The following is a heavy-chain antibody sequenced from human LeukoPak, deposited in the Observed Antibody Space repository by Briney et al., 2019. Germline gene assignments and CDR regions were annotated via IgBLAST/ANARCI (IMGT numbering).Heavy chain of an antibody. CDR2: IGPTGSDR. D-gene: IGHD1-14*01. CDR1: GLTFSTSG. J-gene: IGHJ4*02. Sequence: GGSLRLSCTASGLTFSTSGFNWVRQAPGKGLEWVASIGPTGSDRYHADSIKCRFTISRDNANNFLYLQMNSLRDEDTAVYYCATETNGRHYDYWGQGTLLTVSS. V-gene: IGHV3-21*06. CDR3: ATETNGRHYDY.